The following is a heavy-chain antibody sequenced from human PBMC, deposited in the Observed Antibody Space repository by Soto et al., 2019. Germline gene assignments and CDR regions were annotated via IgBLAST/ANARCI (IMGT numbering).Heavy chain of an antibody. J-gene: IGHJ4*02. V-gene: IGHV1-18*01. CDR1: GYTFTNNG. CDR3: ARDGARVHGECDY. Sequence: QVQLVQSGAEVKKPGASVKVSCKASGYTFTNNGISWVRQAPGQGLEWMGWISVDNGNTNYAQKLQGRVTMTTDTSTTTASMELRRLTSDDTAVYYCARDGARVHGECDYWGQGTLVTVSS. CDR2: ISVDNGNT. D-gene: IGHD3-16*01.